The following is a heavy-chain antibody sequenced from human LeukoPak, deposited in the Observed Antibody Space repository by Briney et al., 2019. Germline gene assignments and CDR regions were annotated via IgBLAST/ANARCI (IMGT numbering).Heavy chain of an antibody. J-gene: IGHJ4*02. V-gene: IGHV1-18*01. CDR3: AGGYYYDTSGYYY. Sequence: ASVKVSCKASGYTFTSYGISWVRQAPGQGLEWMGWISAYNGNTNYAQKLQGRVTMTRDTSTSTVYMELSNLRSEDTAVYYCAGGYYYDTSGYYYWGQGTLVTVSS. CDR2: ISAYNGNT. D-gene: IGHD3-22*01. CDR1: GYTFTSYG.